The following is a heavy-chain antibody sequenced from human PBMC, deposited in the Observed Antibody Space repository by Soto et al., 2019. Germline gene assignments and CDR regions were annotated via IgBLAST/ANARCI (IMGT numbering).Heavy chain of an antibody. CDR2: IIPIFGTA. J-gene: IGHJ4*02. D-gene: IGHD6-6*01. V-gene: IGHV1-69*13. Sequence: ASVKVSCKASGGTFSSYAISWVRQAPGQGLEWMGGIIPIFGTANYAQKFQGRVTITADESTSTAYMELSSLRSEDTAVYYCASCPKCWSIAARRSFDYWGQGTLVTVSS. CDR1: GGTFSSYA. CDR3: ASCPKCWSIAARRSFDY.